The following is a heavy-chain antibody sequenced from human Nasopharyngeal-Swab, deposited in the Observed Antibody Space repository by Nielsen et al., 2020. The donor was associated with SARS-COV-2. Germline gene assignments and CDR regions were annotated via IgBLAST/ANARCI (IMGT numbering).Heavy chain of an antibody. J-gene: IGHJ3*02. Sequence: SVKVSCKASGGTFSSYAICWVRQAPGQGLEWMGGIIPIFGTANYAQKFQGRVTITADESTSTAYMELNSLRSEDTAVYYCASSSGWETDAFDIWGQGTMVTVSS. CDR3: ASSSGWETDAFDI. V-gene: IGHV1-69*13. D-gene: IGHD3-3*01. CDR1: GGTFSSYA. CDR2: IIPIFGTA.